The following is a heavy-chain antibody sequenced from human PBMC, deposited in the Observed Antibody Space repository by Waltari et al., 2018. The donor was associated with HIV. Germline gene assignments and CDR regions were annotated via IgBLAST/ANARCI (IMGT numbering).Heavy chain of an antibody. V-gene: IGHV4-39*01. D-gene: IGHD3-16*01. Sequence: HLHPQESGPGLVKPSETLSLTCSVSGASISTSSYHLPWIRQPPGKGLEWIGAIYYSGTAYYNPSVKSRVSASLDASKNELSLKLTSVTATDTALYYCARLRFHSLYYFDSWGPGILVTGSS. CDR3: ARLRFHSLYYFDS. CDR1: GASISTSSYH. J-gene: IGHJ4*02. CDR2: IYYSGTA.